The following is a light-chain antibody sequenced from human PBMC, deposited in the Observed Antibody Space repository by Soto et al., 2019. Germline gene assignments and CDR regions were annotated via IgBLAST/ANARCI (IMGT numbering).Light chain of an antibody. J-gene: IGLJ3*02. V-gene: IGLV2-14*01. CDR1: SRDVGYYNY. CDR2: DVT. Sequence: QSALTQPASVSGSPGQSVTISCTGTSRDVGYYNYVSWYQLHPGKAPKLMIYDVTNRPSGISNRFSGSKSGNTASLTISGLQAEDEADYYCSSYTTSATGVFGGGTKVTVL. CDR3: SSYTTSATGV.